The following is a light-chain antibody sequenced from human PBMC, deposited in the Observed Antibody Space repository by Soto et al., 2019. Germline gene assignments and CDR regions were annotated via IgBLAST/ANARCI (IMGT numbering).Light chain of an antibody. CDR2: DVT. V-gene: IGLV2-14*03. Sequence: SALTQPASVSGSPGQSITISCTGTSNDIGPYNYVSWYQQHPGKAPKLLIYDVTNRASGVSDRFSGSKSGRTASLTISGLQAEDEADYYCSSYTSIIAVVFGGGTKVTVL. CDR1: SNDIGPYNY. J-gene: IGLJ2*01. CDR3: SSYTSIIAVV.